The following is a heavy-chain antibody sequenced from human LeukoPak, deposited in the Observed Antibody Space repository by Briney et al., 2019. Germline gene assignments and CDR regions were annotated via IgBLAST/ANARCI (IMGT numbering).Heavy chain of an antibody. V-gene: IGHV4-38-2*02. CDR1: GYSISSGYY. CDR2: IYHSGST. CDR3: ARAYGSGTVDY. Sequence: SETLSLTCTVSGYSISSGYYWGWIRQPPGKGLEWIGSIYHSGSTYYNPSLKSRVTISVDTSKNQFSLKLSSVTAAGTAVYYCARAYGSGTVDYWGQGTLVTVSS. J-gene: IGHJ4*02. D-gene: IGHD3-10*01.